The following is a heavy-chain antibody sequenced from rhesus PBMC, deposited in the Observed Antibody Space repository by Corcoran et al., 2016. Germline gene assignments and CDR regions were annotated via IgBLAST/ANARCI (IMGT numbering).Heavy chain of an antibody. CDR3: ARRGSSGWLSYFDY. J-gene: IGHJ4*01. Sequence: QVQLQESGPAVVKPSATLSLTCAVSGGSISSSNCWRWIRQSPGQVLEWIGGIYGSGGSTEYNPARKSRVTMSKDTSKNQFSLKLSSGTAADTAVYYCARRGSSGWLSYFDYWGQGVLVTVSS. CDR1: GGSISSSNC. D-gene: IGHD6-31*01. V-gene: IGHV4-93*01. CDR2: IYGSGGST.